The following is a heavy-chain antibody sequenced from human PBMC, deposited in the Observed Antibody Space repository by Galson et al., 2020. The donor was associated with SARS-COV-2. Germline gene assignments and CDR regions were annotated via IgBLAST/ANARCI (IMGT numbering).Heavy chain of an antibody. Sequence: SQTLSLTCAISGDSVSSNSAAWNWIRQSPSRGLEWLGRTYYRSKWYNDYAVSVKSRITINPDTSKNQCSLQLNSVTPEDTAVYYSARDTAMARDPSPPFDYWGQGTLVTVSS. D-gene: IGHD5-18*01. CDR2: TYYRSKWYN. J-gene: IGHJ4*02. V-gene: IGHV6-1*01. CDR1: GDSVSSNSAA. CDR3: ARDTAMARDPSPPFDY.